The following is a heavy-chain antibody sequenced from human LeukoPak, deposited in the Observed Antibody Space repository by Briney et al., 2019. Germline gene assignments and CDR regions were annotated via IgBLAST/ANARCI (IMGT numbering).Heavy chain of an antibody. CDR3: ARDQATKVGAPDY. D-gene: IGHD1-26*01. Sequence: ASVKVSCKASGYTFTGYYMHWVRQAPGQGLEWMGWINPNSGGTNYAQKFQGRVTMTRDMSTSTVYMELNSLRSEDTAVYYCARDQATKVGAPDYWGQGTLVTVSS. J-gene: IGHJ4*02. CDR2: INPNSGGT. CDR1: GYTFTGYY. V-gene: IGHV1-2*02.